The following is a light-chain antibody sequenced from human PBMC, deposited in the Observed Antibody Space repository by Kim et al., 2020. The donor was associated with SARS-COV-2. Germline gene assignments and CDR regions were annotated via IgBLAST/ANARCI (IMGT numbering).Light chain of an antibody. CDR2: GAS. J-gene: IGKJ2*01. CDR1: QSISSNY. CDR3: QQCGTSSYT. Sequence: NVLTQSPGTLSLSPGERATLSCRASQSISSNYLGWYQQKPGQAPRLLIYGASNRATGIPDRFSGSGSGTDFTLTISRLEPGDFAVYYCQQCGTSSYTFGQGTKVDIK. V-gene: IGKV3-20*01.